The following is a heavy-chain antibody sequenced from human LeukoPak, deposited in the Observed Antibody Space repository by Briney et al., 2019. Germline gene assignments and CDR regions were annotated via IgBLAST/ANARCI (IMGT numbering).Heavy chain of an antibody. D-gene: IGHD3-22*01. Sequence: AASVKVSCKASGYTFTGYYMHWVRQAPGQGLEWMGWINPNSGGTNYAQKFQGRVTMTRDTSISTAYMELSRLRSDDTAVYYCARADYYDSSGYQRGGLYAFDIWGHGTMVTVSS. V-gene: IGHV1-2*02. CDR1: GYTFTGYY. CDR2: INPNSGGT. J-gene: IGHJ3*02. CDR3: ARADYYDSSGYQRGGLYAFDI.